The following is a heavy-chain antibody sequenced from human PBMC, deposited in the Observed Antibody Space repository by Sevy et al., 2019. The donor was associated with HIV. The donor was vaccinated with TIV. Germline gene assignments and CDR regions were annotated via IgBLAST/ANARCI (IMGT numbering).Heavy chain of an antibody. CDR1: GYTFIGYY. Sequence: ASVKVSCKASGYTFIGYYMHWMRQAPGQGLEWMGWINPNSGDTDYAQKFQGRVTMTRDTSMSTAYMEMSSLRSDDTAVYYCVRGRSLSGTNSLFGCWGQGTLVTVSS. J-gene: IGHJ4*02. D-gene: IGHD1-26*01. V-gene: IGHV1-2*02. CDR3: VRGRSLSGTNSLFGC. CDR2: INPNSGDT.